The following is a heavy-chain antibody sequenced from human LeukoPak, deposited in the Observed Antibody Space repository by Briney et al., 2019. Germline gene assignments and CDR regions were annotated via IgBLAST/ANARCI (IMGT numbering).Heavy chain of an antibody. J-gene: IGHJ5*02. D-gene: IGHD6-19*01. V-gene: IGHV4-39*07. CDR1: GGSISSSSYY. CDR3: ARGAVAGTDWFDP. Sequence: SETLSLTCTVSGGSISSSSYYWGWIRQPPGKGLEWIGSIYYSGSTYYNPSLKSRVTISVDTSKNQFSLKLSSVTAADTAVYYCARGAVAGTDWFDPWGQGTLVTVSS. CDR2: IYYSGST.